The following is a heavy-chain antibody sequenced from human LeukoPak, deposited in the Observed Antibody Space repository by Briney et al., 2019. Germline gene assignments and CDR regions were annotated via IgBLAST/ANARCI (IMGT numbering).Heavy chain of an antibody. CDR2: ITSSGRYI. CDR1: EITFSSYG. J-gene: IGHJ6*03. Sequence: GGSLRLSCAASEITFSSYGMHWVRQAPGKGLEWVSSITSSGRYIYYADSVKGRFTISRDNSENSLYLQMDSLTAEDTAVYYCARDGVTMVRGVKVLDYYYYYMDVWGKGTTVTISS. V-gene: IGHV3-21*01. D-gene: IGHD3-10*01. CDR3: ARDGVTMVRGVKVLDYYYYYMDV.